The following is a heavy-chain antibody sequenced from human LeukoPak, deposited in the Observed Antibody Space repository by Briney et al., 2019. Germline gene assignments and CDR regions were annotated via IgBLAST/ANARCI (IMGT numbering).Heavy chain of an antibody. J-gene: IGHJ4*02. Sequence: GGSLRLSCAASGFIVSSKYMSWVRQAPGKGLEWISIIFSGDSTYYADSVKGRFTISRDNSKNTVYLQMNSLRAEDTAVYYCARVGAVAAADCWGQGTLVTVSS. CDR3: ARVGAVAAADC. CDR1: GFIVSSKY. V-gene: IGHV3-66*01. CDR2: IFSGDST. D-gene: IGHD6-19*01.